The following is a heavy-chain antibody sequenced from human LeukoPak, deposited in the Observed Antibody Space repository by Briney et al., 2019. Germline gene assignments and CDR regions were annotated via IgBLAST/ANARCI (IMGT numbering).Heavy chain of an antibody. D-gene: IGHD4-17*01. J-gene: IGHJ6*03. V-gene: IGHV3-30*02. CDR1: GFTFSSYG. CDR2: IRYDGSNK. CDR3: AKDLPTVSGSGYYMDV. Sequence: GGSLRLYCAASGFTFSSYGMHWVRQAPGKGLVWVAFIRYDGSNKYYADSVKGRFTISRDNSKNTLYLQMNSLRAEDTAVYYCAKDLPTVSGSGYYMDVWGKGTTVTVSS.